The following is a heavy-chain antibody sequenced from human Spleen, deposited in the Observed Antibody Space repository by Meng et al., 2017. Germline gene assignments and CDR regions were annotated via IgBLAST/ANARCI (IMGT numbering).Heavy chain of an antibody. CDR1: GGSVSSGSYY. CDR3: ARDVIYYDSSGYYGCFDI. V-gene: IGHV4-61*01. CDR2: IYYSGST. D-gene: IGHD3-22*01. Sequence: GSLRLSCTVSGGSVSSGSYYWSWIRQPPGKGLEWIGYIYYSGSTNYNPSLKSRVTISVDTSKNQFSLKLSSVTAADTAVYYCARDVIYYDSSGYYGCFDIWGQGTMVTVSS. J-gene: IGHJ3*02.